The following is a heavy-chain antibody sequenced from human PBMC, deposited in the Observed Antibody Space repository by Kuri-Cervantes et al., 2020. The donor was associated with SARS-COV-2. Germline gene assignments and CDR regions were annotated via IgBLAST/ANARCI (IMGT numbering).Heavy chain of an antibody. J-gene: IGHJ4*02. D-gene: IGHD6-13*01. CDR2: IIPIFGTA. CDR3: ARDQVSAAAGTGGSDY. Sequence: SVKVSCKASGGTFSSYAISWVRQASGQGLEWMGRIIPIFGTANYAQKFQGRVTITADESTSTAYMELSSLRSEDTAVYYCARDQVSAAAGTGGSDYWGQGTLVTVSS. V-gene: IGHV1-69*13. CDR1: GGTFSSYA.